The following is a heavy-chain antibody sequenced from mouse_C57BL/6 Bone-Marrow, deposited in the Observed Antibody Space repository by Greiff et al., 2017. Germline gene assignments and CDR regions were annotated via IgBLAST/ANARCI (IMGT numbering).Heavy chain of an antibody. Sequence: EVTLVESGGGLVKPGGSLKLSCAASGFTFSDYGMHWVRQAPEQGLEWVAYISSCSSTIYYADTVKGRCTISRDNAKNTLFLQMTSLRSEDTAMYYCARRRKDYAMDYWGQGTSVTVSS. CDR1: GFTFSDYG. J-gene: IGHJ4*01. CDR2: ISSCSSTI. V-gene: IGHV5-17*01. CDR3: ARRRKDYAMDY.